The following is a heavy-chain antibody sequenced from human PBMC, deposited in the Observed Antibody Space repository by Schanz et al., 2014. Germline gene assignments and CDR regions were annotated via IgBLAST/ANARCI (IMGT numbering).Heavy chain of an antibody. D-gene: IGHD5-12*01. CDR1: GYTTFTDYY. CDR2: INPNSGDT. Sequence: VQLVQSGAEVKKPGASVKVSCKASGYTTFTDYYIHWVRQAPGQGLEWMGWINPNSGDTNYAQKFQGWVTMTRDTSISTAYMEVSRLKSDDTAVYYCARAFGGYDPAGALDYWGQGTLVTVSS. J-gene: IGHJ4*02. CDR3: ARAFGGYDPAGALDY. V-gene: IGHV1-2*04.